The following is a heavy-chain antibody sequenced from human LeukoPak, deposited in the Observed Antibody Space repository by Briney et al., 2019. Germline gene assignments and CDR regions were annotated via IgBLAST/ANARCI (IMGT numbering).Heavy chain of an antibody. CDR1: GGSISSYY. CDR3: ARFTPRGVVVPAARYDAFDI. Sequence: PSETLSLTCTVSGGSISSYYWSWIRQPAGKGLGWIGRIYTSGSTNYNPSLKSRVTMSVDTSKNQFSLKLSSVTAADTAVYYCARFTPRGVVVPAARYDAFDIWGQGTMVAVSS. V-gene: IGHV4-4*07. J-gene: IGHJ3*02. D-gene: IGHD2-2*01. CDR2: IYTSGST.